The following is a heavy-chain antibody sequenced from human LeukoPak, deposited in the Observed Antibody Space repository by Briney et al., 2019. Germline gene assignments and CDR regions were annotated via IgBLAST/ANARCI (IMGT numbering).Heavy chain of an antibody. Sequence: GGSLRLSCAASGFTFGSYEMNWVRQAPGKGLERVSYISSSGSTIYYADSVKGRFTISRDNAKNSLYLQMNSLRAEDTAVYYCARDTYDYVWGSPDAFDIWGQGTMVTVSS. CDR1: GFTFGSYE. CDR2: ISSSGSTI. D-gene: IGHD3-16*01. CDR3: ARDTYDYVWGSPDAFDI. V-gene: IGHV3-48*03. J-gene: IGHJ3*02.